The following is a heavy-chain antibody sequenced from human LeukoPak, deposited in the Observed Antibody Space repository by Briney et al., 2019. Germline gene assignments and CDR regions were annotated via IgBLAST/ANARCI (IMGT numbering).Heavy chain of an antibody. Sequence: SETLSLTCAVYGGSFSGYCWSWIRQPPGKGLEWIGEINHSGSTNYNPSLKSRVTISVDTSKNQFSLKLSSVTAADTAVYYCARGRRITMVRGVRGGLDVWGKGTTVTVSS. CDR3: ARGRRITMVRGVRGGLDV. V-gene: IGHV4-34*01. CDR2: INHSGST. CDR1: GGSFSGYC. J-gene: IGHJ6*04. D-gene: IGHD3-10*01.